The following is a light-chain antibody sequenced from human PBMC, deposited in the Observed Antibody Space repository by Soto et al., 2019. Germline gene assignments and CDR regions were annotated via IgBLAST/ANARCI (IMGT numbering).Light chain of an antibody. J-gene: IGKJ4*01. V-gene: IGKV1-39*01. CDR3: QQSYTTPLT. CDR2: AAS. CDR1: QYISDF. Sequence: DIQMTQSPSSLSASVGDRVTITCRASQYISDFLNWYQQKPGKAPVILIYAASTLQSGVPSRFTGSRSETNFTLIISSLQPEEFATYYGQQSYTTPLTVGGGTKVDIK.